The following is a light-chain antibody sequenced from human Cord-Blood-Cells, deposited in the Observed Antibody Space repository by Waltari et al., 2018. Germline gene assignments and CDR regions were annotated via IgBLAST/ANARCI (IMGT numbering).Light chain of an antibody. V-gene: IGLV3-25*03. CDR2: KAR. CDR1: ALPKQY. Sequence: SYELTQPPSVSVSPGQTARITCSGDALPKQYAYWYQQKPGQAPVLVIYKARERPSGIPERFSGSSSGTTVTLTISGVQAEDEADYYCQSADSSGIPVVFGGGTKLTVL. CDR3: QSADSSGIPVV. J-gene: IGLJ2*01.